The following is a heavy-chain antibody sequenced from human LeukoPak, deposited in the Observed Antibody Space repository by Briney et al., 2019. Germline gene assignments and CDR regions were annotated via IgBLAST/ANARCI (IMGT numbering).Heavy chain of an antibody. J-gene: IGHJ4*02. D-gene: IGHD3-10*01. V-gene: IGHV3-21*04. CDR2: ISSSSSYI. Sequence: GGSLRLSCAASGFTFSSYSMNWVRQAPGKGLEWVSSISSSSSYIYYADSVKGRFTISRDNSKNTLYLQMNSLRVEDTAVYYCAKDRGIISDYWGQGTLVTVSS. CDR3: AKDRGIISDY. CDR1: GFTFSSYS.